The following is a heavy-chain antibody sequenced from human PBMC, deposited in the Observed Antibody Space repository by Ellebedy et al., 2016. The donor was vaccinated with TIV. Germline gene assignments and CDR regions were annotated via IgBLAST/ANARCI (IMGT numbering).Heavy chain of an antibody. Sequence: PGGSLRLSCAASGFSFSDHAMHWVRQAPGEGLEWVAVIYSYGRIQYYTDSVVCRFIVSRDNSKNTLYLQMNSLRVEDRAIYYGAREGGGWLTLRGFDNWGQGTLVSVSS. J-gene: IGHJ4*02. D-gene: IGHD5-24*01. CDR3: AREGGGWLTLRGFDN. CDR1: GFSFSDHA. CDR2: IYSYGRIQ. V-gene: IGHV3-30*04.